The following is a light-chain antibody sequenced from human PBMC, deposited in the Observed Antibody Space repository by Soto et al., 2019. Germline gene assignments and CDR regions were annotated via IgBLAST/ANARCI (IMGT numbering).Light chain of an antibody. CDR2: DVS. Sequence: PGSVCGSPGQSITISSTGNSRDVGAYSYVSWYQQHPGKAPKLIIYDVSDRPSGISNRFSGSKSDNTASLTISGLQAGDEAEYYCSSYTSSRTYVFGTGTKVTVL. CDR3: SSYTSSRTYV. V-gene: IGLV2-14*01. CDR1: SRDVGAYSY. J-gene: IGLJ1*01.